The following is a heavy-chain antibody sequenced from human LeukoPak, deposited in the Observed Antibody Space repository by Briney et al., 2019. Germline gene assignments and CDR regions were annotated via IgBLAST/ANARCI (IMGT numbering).Heavy chain of an antibody. V-gene: IGHV3-7*01. CDR3: ARDIDYGDYHFDY. CDR1: GFTFSSYW. Sequence: GGSLRLSCAASGFTFSSYWMSWVRQAPGKGLEWVANIKQDGSEKYYVGSVKGRFTISRDNAKNSLYLQMNSLRAEDTAVYYCARDIDYGDYHFDYWGQGTLVTVSS. D-gene: IGHD4-17*01. J-gene: IGHJ4*02. CDR2: IKQDGSEK.